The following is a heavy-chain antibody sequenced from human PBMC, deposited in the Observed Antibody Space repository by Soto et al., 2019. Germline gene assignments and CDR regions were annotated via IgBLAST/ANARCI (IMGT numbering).Heavy chain of an antibody. D-gene: IGHD6-19*01. CDR1: GFTFSSYG. CDR2: ISYDGSNK. V-gene: IGHV3-30*18. CDR3: AKTLVAVAGISFWFDP. J-gene: IGHJ5*02. Sequence: QVQLVESGGGVVQPGRSLRLSCAASGFTFSSYGMHWVRQAPGKGLEWVAVISYDGSNKYYADSVKGRFTISRDNSKNTLYLQMNSLRAEDTAVYYCAKTLVAVAGISFWFDPWGQGTLVTVSS.